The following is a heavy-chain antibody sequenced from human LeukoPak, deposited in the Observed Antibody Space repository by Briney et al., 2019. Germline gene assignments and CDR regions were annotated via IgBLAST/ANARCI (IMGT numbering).Heavy chain of an antibody. CDR1: GYTFTSYG. CDR3: ARGYYDILTGYYKGDAFDI. D-gene: IGHD3-9*01. Sequence: ASVKVSCKASGYTFTSYGISWVRQAPGQGLEWMGWISAYNGNTNYAQKLQGRVTMTTDTSTSTAYMELRSLRSDDTAVYYCARGYYDILTGYYKGDAFDIWGQGTMVTVSS. V-gene: IGHV1-18*01. CDR2: ISAYNGNT. J-gene: IGHJ3*02.